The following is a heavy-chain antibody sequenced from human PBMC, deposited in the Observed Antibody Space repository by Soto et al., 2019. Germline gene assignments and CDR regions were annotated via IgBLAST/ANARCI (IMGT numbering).Heavy chain of an antibody. V-gene: IGHV4-31*01. CDR1: GESITTGGYG. CDR2: IFYSGST. CDR3: ATTTGSGRLDV. Sequence: QVELQESGPGRVKPSQTLSLTCTVSGESITTGGYGSWVRLLPGKGLDWIGYIFYSGSTYYNPSPSLKGLLSMSVDTAKNQFSLNLISVTAADTAVYFCATTTGSGRLDVWCQGTLVTVSS. D-gene: IGHD3-10*01. J-gene: IGHJ1*01.